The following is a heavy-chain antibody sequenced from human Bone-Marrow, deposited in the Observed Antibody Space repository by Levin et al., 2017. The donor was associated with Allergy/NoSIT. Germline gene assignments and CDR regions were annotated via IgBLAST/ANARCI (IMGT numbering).Heavy chain of an antibody. CDR3: AKVLLPTVTTYDAFDI. D-gene: IGHD4-17*01. CDR1: GFTFSSYG. J-gene: IGHJ3*02. CDR2: ISYDGSNK. V-gene: IGHV3-30*18. Sequence: LSLTCAASGFTFSSYGMHWVRQAPGKGLEWVAVISYDGSNKYYADSVKGRFTISRDNSKNTLYLQMNSLRAEDTAVYYCAKVLLPTVTTYDAFDIWGQGTMVTVSS.